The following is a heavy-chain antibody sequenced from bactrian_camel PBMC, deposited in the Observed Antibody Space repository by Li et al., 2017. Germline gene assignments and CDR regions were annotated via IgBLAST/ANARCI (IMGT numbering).Heavy chain of an antibody. CDR2: IDKDGVT. D-gene: IGHD2*01. V-gene: IGHV3S55*01. J-gene: IGHJ4*01. CDR3: AADIGHFASRSCPGPIYEYWY. CDR1: GYGLGRYS. Sequence: HVQLVESGGGTVQDGGSLRLSCRTTGYGLGRYSEGWFRQAPGKDREGVAAIDKDGVTSYADIAKGRFTISRDSSKREIYLQMTDLKPGDTAMYHCAADIGHFASRSCPGPIYEYWYRGQGTQVTVS.